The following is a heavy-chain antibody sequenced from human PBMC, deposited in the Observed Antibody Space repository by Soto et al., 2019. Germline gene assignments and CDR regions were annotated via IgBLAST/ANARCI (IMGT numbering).Heavy chain of an antibody. D-gene: IGHD1-7*01. Sequence: LSLTCAASGFTFSSYWMSWVRQAPGKGLEWVANIKQDGSEKYYVDSVKGRFTISRDNAKNSLYLQMNSLRAEDTAVYYCAREVTGTSFYYYMDVWGKGTTVTVSS. CDR2: IKQDGSEK. V-gene: IGHV3-7*01. J-gene: IGHJ6*03. CDR3: AREVTGTSFYYYMDV. CDR1: GFTFSSYW.